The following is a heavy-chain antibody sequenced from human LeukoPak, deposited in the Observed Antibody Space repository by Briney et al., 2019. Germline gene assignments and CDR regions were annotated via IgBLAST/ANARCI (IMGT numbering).Heavy chain of an antibody. V-gene: IGHV4-34*01. CDR3: ARGLRRYSKAFPFDY. J-gene: IGHJ4*02. Sequence: HPDTLCLTCAVYGESLSVYYWRGVRQPPGKGLVWIGEINHSGNTIYNPSLKSRVTISVDTSKNQFSLRLSSVPAADTTVYYCARGLRRYSKAFPFDYWGQGTLVTVSS. CDR2: INHSGNT. CDR1: GESLSVYY. D-gene: IGHD5-18*01.